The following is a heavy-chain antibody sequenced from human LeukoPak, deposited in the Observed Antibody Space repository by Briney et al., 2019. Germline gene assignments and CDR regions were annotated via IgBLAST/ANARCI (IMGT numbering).Heavy chain of an antibody. Sequence: GGCLRLSCAASGFTFSSYWMTWVRQAPGKGLEWVANIKQDGSDKYYMDSVRGRFTISRDNAKNSLYLQMNSLRAEDTAVYYCAKDSRYGYRWDYDYWGQGTLVTVSS. D-gene: IGHD5-18*01. V-gene: IGHV3-7*03. CDR3: AKDSRYGYRWDYDY. CDR2: IKQDGSDK. CDR1: GFTFSSYW. J-gene: IGHJ4*02.